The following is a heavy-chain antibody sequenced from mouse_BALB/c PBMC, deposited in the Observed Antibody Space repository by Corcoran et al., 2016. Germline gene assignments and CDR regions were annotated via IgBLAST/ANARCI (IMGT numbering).Heavy chain of an antibody. CDR2: INTYTGEP. CDR3: AIVGITPFVY. V-gene: IGHV9-1*02. CDR1: GYTFTNYG. J-gene: IGHJ3*01. D-gene: IGHD2-4*01. Sequence: QIQLVQSGPELKKHGETVKFSSKASGYTFTNYGMNWVKQAPGKSLKWMGWINTYTGEPTYADDFKGRFAFSLETSASTAYLQTNNLKNEDMATYFCAIVGITPFVYWGQGTVFAVSA.